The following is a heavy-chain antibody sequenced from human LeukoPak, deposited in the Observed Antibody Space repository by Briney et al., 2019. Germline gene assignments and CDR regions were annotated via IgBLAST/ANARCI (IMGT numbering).Heavy chain of an antibody. J-gene: IGHJ3*02. V-gene: IGHV3-9*03. CDR2: VSWNSGSI. CDR1: GFPFDDYA. D-gene: IGHD3-22*01. Sequence: GGSLRLSCAASGFPFDDYAMHGVRQAPGKGVEWVSGVSWNSGSIGYADFVKGRFTISRETARNSLYLQMNSLRAEDMALYCCAKGLGGDSSGYEGAFDIWGQGTMVTVSS. CDR3: AKGLGGDSSGYEGAFDI.